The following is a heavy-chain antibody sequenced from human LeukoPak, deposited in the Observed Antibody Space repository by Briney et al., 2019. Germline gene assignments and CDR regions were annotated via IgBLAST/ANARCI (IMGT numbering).Heavy chain of an antibody. V-gene: IGHV4-30-2*01. CDR3: ARASSGWFYFDY. Sequence: PSETLSLTCTVSGGSISSGGYYWSWIRQPPGKGLEWIGYIYHSGSTYYNPSLKSRVTISVDTSKNQFSLKLSSVTAADTAVYYCARASSGWFYFDYWGQGTLVTLSS. CDR2: IYHSGST. CDR1: GGSISSGGYY. D-gene: IGHD6-19*01. J-gene: IGHJ4*02.